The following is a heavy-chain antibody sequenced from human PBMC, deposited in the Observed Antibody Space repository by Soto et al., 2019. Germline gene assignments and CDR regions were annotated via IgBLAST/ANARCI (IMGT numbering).Heavy chain of an antibody. CDR3: AKDLTSGWYGAFDT. J-gene: IGHJ3*02. Sequence: LXLSCAASGFTFGSYGMSWVSQAPGKGLEWVSAISGSGGSTYYADSVKGRFTISRDNSKNTLYLQMNSLRAEDTAVYYCAKDLTSGWYGAFDTWGQGTMVTVS. CDR1: GFTFGSYG. CDR2: ISGSGGST. V-gene: IGHV3-23*01. D-gene: IGHD6-19*01.